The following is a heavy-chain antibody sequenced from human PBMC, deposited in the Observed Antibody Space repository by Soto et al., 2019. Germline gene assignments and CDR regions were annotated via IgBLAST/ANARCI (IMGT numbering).Heavy chain of an antibody. CDR1: GFTFSNYY. CDR2: IRSGRDT. Sequence: VGSLRLSCAVSGFTFSNYYIHWVRQAPGKGLEWVSSIRSGRDTFYADSVKGRFSISRDDATSSVSLQMNSLRGEDTAVYFCAREETAWPLAYGLDVWGQGTTVTVS. V-gene: IGHV3-21*01. D-gene: IGHD2-21*02. J-gene: IGHJ6*02. CDR3: AREETAWPLAYGLDV.